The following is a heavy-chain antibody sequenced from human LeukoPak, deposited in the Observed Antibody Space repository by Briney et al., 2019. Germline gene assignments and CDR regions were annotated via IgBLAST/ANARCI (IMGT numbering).Heavy chain of an antibody. CDR3: ARGETPRNYFDY. Sequence: SVKLSCTASGGTFSSYAISWVRRAPGQGLEWRGGIIPIFGTANYAQKFQGRVTITTDESTSTAYMELSSLRSEDTAVYYCARGETPRNYFDYWGQGTLVTVSS. CDR1: GGTFSSYA. V-gene: IGHV1-69*05. J-gene: IGHJ4*02. CDR2: IIPIFGTA.